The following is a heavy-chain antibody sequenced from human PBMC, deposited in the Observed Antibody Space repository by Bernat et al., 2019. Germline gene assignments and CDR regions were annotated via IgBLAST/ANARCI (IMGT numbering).Heavy chain of an antibody. V-gene: IGHV3-15*01. CDR2: IKSKPHGGTA. CDR3: TTDNNDSGGYYQGAISS. Sequence: EVRLVESGGGLLKSGGSLRLSCAASGFSFSHAWMNWVRQAPGKGPEWVGRIKSKPHGGTADYAAPVEGRFSISRDDSKITMDLQMNSLKTEDTAVYYCTTDNNDSGGYYQGAISSWGQGALVTVSS. J-gene: IGHJ5*02. CDR1: GFSFSHAW. D-gene: IGHD3-10*01.